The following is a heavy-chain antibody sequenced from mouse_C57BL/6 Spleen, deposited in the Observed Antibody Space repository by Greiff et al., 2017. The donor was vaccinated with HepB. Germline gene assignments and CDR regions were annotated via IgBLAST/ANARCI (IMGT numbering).Heavy chain of an antibody. J-gene: IGHJ4*01. CDR2: IYPGSGNT. Sequence: QVQLQQSGPELVKPGASVKISCKASGYSFTSYYIHWVKQRPGQGLEWIGWIYPGSGNTKYNEKFKGKATLTADTSSSTAYMQLSSLTSEDSAVYYCARSHGSRYYYAMDYWGQGTSVTVSS. D-gene: IGHD1-1*01. CDR3: ARSHGSRYYYAMDY. CDR1: GYSFTSYY. V-gene: IGHV1-66*01.